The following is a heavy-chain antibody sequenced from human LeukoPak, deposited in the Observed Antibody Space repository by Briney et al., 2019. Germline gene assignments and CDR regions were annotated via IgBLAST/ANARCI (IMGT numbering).Heavy chain of an antibody. CDR3: ARVEVAATLYGMDV. V-gene: IGHV4-39*01. CDR2: IYDSGST. CDR1: GGSIRSSYYY. J-gene: IGHJ6*02. D-gene: IGHD2-15*01. Sequence: SETLSLTCTVSGGSIRSSYYYWGWFRQPPGKGLEWIGSIYDSGSTYYNPSLKSRVTISVDTSKNQFSLKLNSVTAADTAVYYCARVEVAATLYGMDVWGQGTTVTVSS.